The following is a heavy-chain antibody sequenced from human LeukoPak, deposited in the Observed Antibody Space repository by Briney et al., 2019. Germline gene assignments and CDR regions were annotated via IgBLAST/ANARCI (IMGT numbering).Heavy chain of an antibody. J-gene: IGHJ4*02. CDR1: GFTFSSYG. D-gene: IGHD1-26*01. CDR2: IRYDGSNK. V-gene: IGHV3-30*02. CDR3: AKSRGSSVRWVYFDY. Sequence: GGSLRLSCAASGFTFSSYGMHWVRQAPGKGLEWVAFIRYDGSNKYYADSVKGRFTISRDNSKNTLYLQMNSLRAEDTAVYYCAKSRGSSVRWVYFDYWGQGTLVTVSS.